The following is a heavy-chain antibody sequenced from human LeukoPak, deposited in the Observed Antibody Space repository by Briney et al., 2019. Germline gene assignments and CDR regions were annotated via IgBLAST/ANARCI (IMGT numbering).Heavy chain of an antibody. D-gene: IGHD3-9*01. CDR1: GFTFSSYS. V-gene: IGHV3-21*01. Sequence: GGSLRLSCAASGFTFSSYSMNWVRQAPGKGLEWVSSISSSSSYIYYADSVKGRFTISRDNAKNSLYLQMNSLRAEDTAVYYCAGSPSRLRNFDWFMGYWGQGTLVTVSS. J-gene: IGHJ4*02. CDR3: AGSPSRLRNFDWFMGY. CDR2: ISSSSSYI.